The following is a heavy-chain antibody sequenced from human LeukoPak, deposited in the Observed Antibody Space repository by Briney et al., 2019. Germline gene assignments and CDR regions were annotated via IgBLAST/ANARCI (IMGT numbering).Heavy chain of an antibody. CDR2: IYPGDSDT. Sequence: GESLKISCKGSGYSFTSYWIGWVRQMPGKGLEWMGIIYPGDSDTRYSPSFQGQVTISADKSISTAYLQWSSLKASDTAMYYCAIMGSSGYYYSWFDPWGQGTLVTVSS. CDR1: GYSFTSYW. D-gene: IGHD3-22*01. CDR3: AIMGSSGYYYSWFDP. V-gene: IGHV5-51*01. J-gene: IGHJ5*02.